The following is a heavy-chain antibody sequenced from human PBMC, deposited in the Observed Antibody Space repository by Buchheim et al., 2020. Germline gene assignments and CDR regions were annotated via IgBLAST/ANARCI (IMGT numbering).Heavy chain of an antibody. J-gene: IGHJ5*02. Sequence: QLQLQESGPGLVKPSQTLSLTCTVSGGSISSGDYYWSWIRQPPGKGLEWIGYIYYSGSTYYNPSLKSRVTISVDTSKNQFSLKLSSVTAADTAVYYCARSSSDYYYGSVSINWFDPWGQGTL. CDR2: IYYSGST. D-gene: IGHD3-10*01. V-gene: IGHV4-30-4*01. CDR3: ARSSSDYYYGSVSINWFDP. CDR1: GGSISSGDYY.